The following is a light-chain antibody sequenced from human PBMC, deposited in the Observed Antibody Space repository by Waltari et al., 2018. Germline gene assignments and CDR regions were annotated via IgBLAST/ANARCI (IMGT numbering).Light chain of an antibody. CDR2: EVT. Sequence: QSALTQPPSASGSPGQSVTVSCTGTSGDVGNYNYVSWYQQYPGKAPKLILYEVTKRPSGGPDRFSGSKSGNTASLTVSGLRAEDEADYYCSSYAGSSTYVFGSGTKVTVL. CDR1: SGDVGNYNY. V-gene: IGLV2-8*01. J-gene: IGLJ1*01. CDR3: SSYAGSSTYV.